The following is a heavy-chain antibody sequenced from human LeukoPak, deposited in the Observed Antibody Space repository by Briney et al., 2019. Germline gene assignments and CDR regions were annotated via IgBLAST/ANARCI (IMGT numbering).Heavy chain of an antibody. CDR3: ARAQWVRGASYYFDY. V-gene: IGHV3-74*01. CDR1: GFIFSSYW. CDR2: IDRDGSST. D-gene: IGHD3-10*01. Sequence: PGGSLRLSCAASGFIFSSYWMHWVRQARAKGLVWVSGIDRDGSSTNYTGSVKGRFTISRDNAKNSLYLQMNSLRDEDTAVYSCARAQWVRGASYYFDYWGQGALVTVSS. J-gene: IGHJ4*02.